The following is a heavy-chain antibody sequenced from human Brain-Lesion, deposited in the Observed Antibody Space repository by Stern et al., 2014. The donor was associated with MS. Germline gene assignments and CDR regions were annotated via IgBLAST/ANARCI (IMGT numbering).Heavy chain of an antibody. D-gene: IGHD2/OR15-2a*01. J-gene: IGHJ5*02. V-gene: IGHV3-30*18. CDR1: GFTFGSCA. Sequence: VQLEESGGGVVQPGRPLRLSCVASGFTFGSCAMHWVRQAPVKGLEWVAGVSYDGSNKYYADSVNGRFTISRDNSQNTLYMQMSSLRPEDTAVYYCAKDRQYLTYFFDHWGQGSLVTVSS. CDR3: AKDRQYLTYFFDH. CDR2: VSYDGSNK.